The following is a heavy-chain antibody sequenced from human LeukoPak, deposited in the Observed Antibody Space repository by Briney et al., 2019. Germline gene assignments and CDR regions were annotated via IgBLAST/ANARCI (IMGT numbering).Heavy chain of an antibody. CDR3: ARDLELGY. J-gene: IGHJ4*02. CDR2: ILYSGTT. V-gene: IGHV4-59*01. CDR1: SGSIDNYY. Sequence: PSETLSLTCTVSSGSIDNYYWSWIRQPPREGLEWIGHILYSGTTSYTPSLKSRVTISLDTSKKQFSLKLTSVTAADTAVYYCARDLELGYWGQGILVTVSS. D-gene: IGHD3-16*01.